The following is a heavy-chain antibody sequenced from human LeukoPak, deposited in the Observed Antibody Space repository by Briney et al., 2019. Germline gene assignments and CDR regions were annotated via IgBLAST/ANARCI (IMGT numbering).Heavy chain of an antibody. Sequence: ASVKVSCKASGGTFSSYAISWVRQATGQGLEWMGWMNPNSGNTGYAQKFQGRVTMTRNTSISTAYMELSSLRSEDTAVYYCARGARASFGDYWGQGTLVTVSS. CDR3: ARGARASFGDY. CDR1: GGTFSSYA. D-gene: IGHD3-3*01. J-gene: IGHJ4*02. V-gene: IGHV1-8*02. CDR2: MNPNSGNT.